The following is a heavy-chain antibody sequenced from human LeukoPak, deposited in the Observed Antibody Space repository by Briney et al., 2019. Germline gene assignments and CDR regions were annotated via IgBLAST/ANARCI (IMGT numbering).Heavy chain of an antibody. CDR1: GFTFSDYA. J-gene: IGHJ4*02. D-gene: IGHD1-7*01. Sequence: GGSLRLSCAASGFTFSDYAMSWIRQAPGQGLEWVSYISRSGDTIDYADSVKGRFSISRDNAKNSLYLQMNSLRAEDAAVYYCAGYHWNSGVVYWGQGTLVTVSS. CDR2: ISRSGDTI. V-gene: IGHV3-11*01. CDR3: AGYHWNSGVVY.